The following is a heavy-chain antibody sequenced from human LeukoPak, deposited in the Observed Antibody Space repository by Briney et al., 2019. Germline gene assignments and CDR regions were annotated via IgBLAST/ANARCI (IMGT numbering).Heavy chain of an antibody. J-gene: IGHJ5*02. CDR2: ISSTNSTI. Sequence: GGSLRLSCAASGITFSLYSMNWVRQAPGKGLEWISYISSTNSTIYYADSVKGRFIISRDNAKSSLYLQMNSLRVEDTAVYYCARVAADGGGFDPWGQGTLVTVSS. V-gene: IGHV3-48*01. D-gene: IGHD6-13*01. CDR1: GITFSLYS. CDR3: ARVAADGGGFDP.